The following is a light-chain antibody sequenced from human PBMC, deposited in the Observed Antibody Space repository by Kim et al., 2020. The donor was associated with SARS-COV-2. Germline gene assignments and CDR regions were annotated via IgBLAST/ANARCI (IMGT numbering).Light chain of an antibody. CDR2: SDD. CDR1: SSYIGSHP. V-gene: IGLV1-44*01. J-gene: IGLJ3*02. Sequence: QSVLTQPPSASGTPGQRVTISCSGSSSYIGSHPVSCYQQLPGGALKLLTYSDDQRPSGGPDRSSGSKSGTSASLAISGPQSEDEADYYCAAWADSLNGRVFGGGTQLTVL. CDR3: AAWADSLNGRV.